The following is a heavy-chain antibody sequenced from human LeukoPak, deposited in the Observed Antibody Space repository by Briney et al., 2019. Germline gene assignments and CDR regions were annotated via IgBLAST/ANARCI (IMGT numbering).Heavy chain of an antibody. J-gene: IGHJ6*03. Sequence: SETLSLTCTVSGGSISSYYWSWIRQPPGKGLEWIGYIYYSGSTNYNPSLKSRVTISVDTSKNQFSLKLSSVTAADTAVCYCAGGYFDWSAYYYYMDAWGKGTTVTVSS. CDR3: AGGYFDWSAYYYYMDA. CDR2: IYYSGST. D-gene: IGHD3-9*01. CDR1: GGSISSYY. V-gene: IGHV4-59*01.